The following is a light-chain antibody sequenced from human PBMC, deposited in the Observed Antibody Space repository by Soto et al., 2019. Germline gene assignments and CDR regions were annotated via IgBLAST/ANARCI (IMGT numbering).Light chain of an antibody. CDR3: QQRSDWPGT. J-gene: IGKJ3*01. CDR2: DAS. V-gene: IGKV3-11*01. CDR1: QSVSTY. Sequence: EIVLTQSPATLSLSPGERATLSCRASQSVSTYLAWFQQKPGQSPRLLISDASNRATGIPARFSGSGSGTDFTLTINSLEPEDFAVYYCQQRSDWPGTFGPGTKVEIK.